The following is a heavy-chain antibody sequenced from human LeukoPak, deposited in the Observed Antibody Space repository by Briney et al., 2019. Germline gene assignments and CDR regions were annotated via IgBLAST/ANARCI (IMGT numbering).Heavy chain of an antibody. D-gene: IGHD6-19*01. CDR3: ARDFGGSGWYEICL. Sequence: GGSLRLSRAASGFTFSSSAMTWVRQAPGKGLEWVSSLTSTGDSTYYADSVKGRFTISRDNSKNTLYLQMNSLRAEDTAVYYCARDFGGSGWYEICLWGQGTLVTVSS. V-gene: IGHV3-23*01. CDR2: LTSTGDST. CDR1: GFTFSSSA. J-gene: IGHJ4*02.